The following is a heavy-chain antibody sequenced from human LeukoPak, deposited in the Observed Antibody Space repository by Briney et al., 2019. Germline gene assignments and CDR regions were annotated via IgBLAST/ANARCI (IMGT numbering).Heavy chain of an antibody. Sequence: SETLSLTCTVSGGSIDSSSYYWGWIRQPPGKALEWIGSIYHSGYTYYNPSLKSRVTISVDTSKNQFSLKLSSVTAADTAVYYCARSSMFRGVTVDYWGQGTLVTVSS. D-gene: IGHD3-10*01. J-gene: IGHJ4*02. CDR1: GGSIDSSSYY. CDR3: ARSSMFRGVTVDY. CDR2: IYHSGYT. V-gene: IGHV4-39*01.